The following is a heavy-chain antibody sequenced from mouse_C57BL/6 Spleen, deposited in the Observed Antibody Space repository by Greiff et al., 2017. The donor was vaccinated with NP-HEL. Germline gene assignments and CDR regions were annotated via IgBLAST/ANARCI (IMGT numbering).Heavy chain of an antibody. Sequence: EVHLVESEGGLVQPGSSMKLSCTASGFTFSDYYMAWVRQVPEKGLEWVANINYDGSSTYYLDSLKSRFIISRDNAKNILYLQMSSLKSEDTATYYSARELGLGGYFEVWGTGTTVTVAS. CDR2: INYDGSST. J-gene: IGHJ1*03. CDR1: GFTFSDYY. CDR3: ARELGLGGYFEV. D-gene: IGHD4-1*01. V-gene: IGHV5-16*01.